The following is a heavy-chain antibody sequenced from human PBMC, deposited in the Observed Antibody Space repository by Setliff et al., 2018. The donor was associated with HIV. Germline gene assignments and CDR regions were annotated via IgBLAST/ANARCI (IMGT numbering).Heavy chain of an antibody. V-gene: IGHV4-38-2*02. J-gene: IGHJ4*02. D-gene: IGHD3-10*01. CDR3: ARDKGLWLGYYFDY. CDR1: GGSISSHY. Sequence: SETLSLTCTVSGGSISSHYWGWIRQPPGKGLEWIGSIYRSGSTYYNPSLKSRVTISLDTSKNQVSLKLSSMTAADTAVYYCARDKGLWLGYYFDYWGQGTPVTVSS. CDR2: IYRSGST.